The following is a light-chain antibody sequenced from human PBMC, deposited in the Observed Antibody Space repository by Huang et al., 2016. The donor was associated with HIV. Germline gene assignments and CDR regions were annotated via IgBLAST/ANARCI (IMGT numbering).Light chain of an antibody. CDR2: GAS. V-gene: IGKV3-15*01. CDR1: QSVSSN. Sequence: DIVMTQSPATLSVSPGERAALSCRASQSVSSNLAWYQQKPGQAPRLLIFGASTSATGVPARFSGSGSGTEFTLIISSLQSEDFAIYYCQQFDDWPPTFGQGTKVEI. CDR3: QQFDDWPPT. J-gene: IGKJ1*01.